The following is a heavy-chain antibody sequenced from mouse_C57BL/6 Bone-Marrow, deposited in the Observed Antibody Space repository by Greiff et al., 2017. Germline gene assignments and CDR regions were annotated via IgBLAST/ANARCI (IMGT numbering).Heavy chain of an antibody. CDR2: IDPENGDT. V-gene: IGHV14-4*01. CDR3: TTELTTVVG. Sequence: DVKLVESGAELVRPGASVQLSCTASGFNIKDDYMHWVKQRPEQGLEWIGWIDPENGDTEYASKFQGKAPITADTSSNTAYLQLRSLTSKDTAVYYCTTELTTVVGGGQGTTLTVSS. J-gene: IGHJ2*01. CDR1: GFNIKDDY. D-gene: IGHD1-1*01.